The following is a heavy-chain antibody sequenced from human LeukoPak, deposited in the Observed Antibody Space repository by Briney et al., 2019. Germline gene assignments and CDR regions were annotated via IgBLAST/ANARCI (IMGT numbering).Heavy chain of an antibody. CDR3: ARHIPKPTMIKRGSYYYMDV. V-gene: IGHV4-59*08. CDR1: GGSISSYY. J-gene: IGHJ6*03. Sequence: SETLSLTCTLSGGSISSYYWSWIRQPPGKGLEWIGEINHSGGTNYNPSLKSRVTISVDTSRKQFFLRLSSVTAADTAMYYCARHIPKPTMIKRGSYYYMDVWGKGTTVTVSS. CDR2: INHSGGT. D-gene: IGHD3-22*01.